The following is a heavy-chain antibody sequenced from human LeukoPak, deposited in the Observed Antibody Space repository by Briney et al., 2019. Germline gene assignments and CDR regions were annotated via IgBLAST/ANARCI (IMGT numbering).Heavy chain of an antibody. CDR3: ARDLGDTAMVYYYYGMDV. D-gene: IGHD5-18*01. CDR2: INPNSGGT. V-gene: IGHV1-2*02. J-gene: IGHJ6*02. Sequence: GASVKVSCKASGYTFTGYYMHWVRQAPGQGLEWMGWINPNSGGTNYAQKFQGRVTMTRDTSISTAYMELSRLRSDDTAVYYCARDLGDTAMVYYYYGMDVWGQGTTVTVSS. CDR1: GYTFTGYY.